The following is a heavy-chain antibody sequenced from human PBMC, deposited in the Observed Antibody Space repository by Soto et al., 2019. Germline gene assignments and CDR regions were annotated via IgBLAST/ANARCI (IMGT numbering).Heavy chain of an antibody. CDR3: ARSRCFDP. J-gene: IGHJ5*02. V-gene: IGHV4-59*01. CDR1: GDSISSDY. Sequence: PSETLSLTCTVSGDSISSDYWSWIRQPPGKGLEWIGYIYYTGSTNYNPSLKSRVTISADTSKSQFSLKLSSVTAADTAVYYCARSRCFDPWGQGTRVTVSS. CDR2: IYYTGST.